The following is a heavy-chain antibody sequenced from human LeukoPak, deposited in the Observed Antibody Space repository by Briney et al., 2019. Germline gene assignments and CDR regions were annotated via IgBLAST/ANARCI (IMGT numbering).Heavy chain of an antibody. CDR3: AICSSTWSGDRPDS. J-gene: IGHJ4*02. CDR1: GGTFRNYP. D-gene: IGHD2-2*01. CDR2: ILPIFRMT. V-gene: IGHV1-69*01. Sequence: ASVKVSCKASGGTFRNYPISWVRQAPGQGLEWMGGILPIFRMTNYAEKFQGSVTITADESTTTAYLELNSLRSEDTAVYYCAICSSTWSGDRPDSWGQGSLVTVSS.